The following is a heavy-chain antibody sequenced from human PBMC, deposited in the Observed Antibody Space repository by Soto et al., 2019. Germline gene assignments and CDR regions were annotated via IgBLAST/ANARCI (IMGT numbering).Heavy chain of an antibody. V-gene: IGHV5-51*01. CDR3: ARQGSIPNRRNWIDS. D-gene: IGHD6-6*01. CDR2: IYPGDSDT. Sequence: PGESLKISCKASGYSFTSYWIAWVRQVPGKGLEWMGIIYPGDSDTRYSPSFQGQVTISADKSISTAYLQWSSLTASDTAIYYCARQGSIPNRRNWIDSWGHGTPLTVSS. CDR1: GYSFTSYW. J-gene: IGHJ5*01.